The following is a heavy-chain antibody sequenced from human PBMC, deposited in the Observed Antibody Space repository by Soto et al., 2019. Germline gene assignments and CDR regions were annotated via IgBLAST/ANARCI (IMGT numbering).Heavy chain of an antibody. Sequence: ASVKVSCKTSGYTFTNYDINWERQATGQGLEWMGWTNPKSGYTGSAQKFQGRVTMTRDSSIRTAYMELHSLSCDDPAVHYCPRTPADVHYWG. V-gene: IGHV1-8*01. D-gene: IGHD3-16*01. CDR3: PRTPADVHY. CDR2: TNPKSGYT. J-gene: IGHJ4*01. CDR1: GYTFTNYD.